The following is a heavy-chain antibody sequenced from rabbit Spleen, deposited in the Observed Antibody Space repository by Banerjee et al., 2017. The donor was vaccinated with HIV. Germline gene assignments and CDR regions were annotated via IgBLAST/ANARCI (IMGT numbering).Heavy chain of an antibody. V-gene: IGHV1S45*01. Sequence: QEQLVESGGGLVQPEGSLTLTCTASGFSFSSSYYMCWVRQAPGKGLEWIACIYGGSSGSTYYASWAKGRFTISKASSTTVTLQMTSLTAADTATYFCARDAGTSFSTYGMDLWGPGTLVTVS. CDR2: IYGGSSGST. D-gene: IGHD8-1*01. CDR3: ARDAGTSFSTYGMDL. J-gene: IGHJ6*01. CDR1: GFSFSSSYY.